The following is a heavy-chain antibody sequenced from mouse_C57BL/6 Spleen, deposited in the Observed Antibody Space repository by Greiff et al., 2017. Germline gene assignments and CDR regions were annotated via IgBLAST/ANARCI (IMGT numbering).Heavy chain of an antibody. D-gene: IGHD1-1*01. CDR1: GYAFSSYW. V-gene: IGHV1-80*01. Sequence: QVQLQQSGAELVKPGASVKISCKASGYAFSSYWMNWVKQRPGKGLEWIGQIYPGDGDTNYNGKFKGKATLTADKSSSTAYMQLSSLTAEDSAVYFCARSGYGSRGGYFDYWGQGTTLTGSS. CDR2: IYPGDGDT. J-gene: IGHJ2*01. CDR3: ARSGYGSRGGYFDY.